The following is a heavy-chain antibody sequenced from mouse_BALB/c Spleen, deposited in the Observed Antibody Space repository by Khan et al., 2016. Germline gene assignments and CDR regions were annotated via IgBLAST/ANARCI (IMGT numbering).Heavy chain of an antibody. CDR3: ARGTTY. J-gene: IGHJ2*01. CDR2: ISYSGST. V-gene: IGHV3-2*02. CDR1: GYSITSDYA. Sequence: EVKLEESGPGLVKPSQSLSLTCTVTGYSITSDYAWNWIRQFPGNKLEWMGYISYSGSTSYNPSLKSRISITRDTSKNQFFLQLNSVTTEDTATYYCARGTTYWGQGTTLTVSS. D-gene: IGHD2-13*01.